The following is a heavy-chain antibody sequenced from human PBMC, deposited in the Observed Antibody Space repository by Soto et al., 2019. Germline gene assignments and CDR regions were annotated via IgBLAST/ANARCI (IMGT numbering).Heavy chain of an antibody. V-gene: IGHV3-30*18. D-gene: IGHD6-19*01. J-gene: IGHJ4*02. Sequence: QVQLVESGGGVVQPGRSLRLSCAASGFTFSSYGMHWVRQAPGKGLEWVAVISYDGSNKYYADSVKGRFTISRDNSKNTLYLQMNSLRAEDTAVYYCAKDRGDSGWHFDYWGQGTLVTVSS. CDR3: AKDRGDSGWHFDY. CDR1: GFTFSSYG. CDR2: ISYDGSNK.